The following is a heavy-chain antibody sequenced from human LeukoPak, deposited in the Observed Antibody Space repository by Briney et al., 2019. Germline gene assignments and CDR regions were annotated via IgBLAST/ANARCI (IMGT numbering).Heavy chain of an antibody. J-gene: IGHJ4*02. D-gene: IGHD1-26*01. V-gene: IGHV1-8*03. CDR1: GYTFTSYD. CDR3: ARVGWEPLSFFDY. CDR2: MNPNSGNT. Sequence: ASVKVSCKASGYTFTSYDINWVRQATGQGLEWMGWMNPNSGNTGYAQKFQGRVTITRNTSISTAYMELSSLRSEDTAVYYCARVGWEPLSFFDYWGQGTLVTVSS.